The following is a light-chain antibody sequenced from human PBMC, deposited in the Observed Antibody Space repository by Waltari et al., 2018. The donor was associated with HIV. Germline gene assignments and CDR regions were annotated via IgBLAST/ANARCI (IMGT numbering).Light chain of an antibody. J-gene: IGLJ2*01. V-gene: IGLV1-40*01. Sequence: QSVLPQPPSVSGAPGQRVTIPCTGSSSNIGAGSDVPWYQQLPGTAPKLLIYANNNRASGVPDRFSGSKFGPSASLAITGLQAEDEASYYCQSYDSGLSGSVFGGGTKLTVL. CDR2: ANN. CDR1: SSNIGAGSD. CDR3: QSYDSGLSGSV.